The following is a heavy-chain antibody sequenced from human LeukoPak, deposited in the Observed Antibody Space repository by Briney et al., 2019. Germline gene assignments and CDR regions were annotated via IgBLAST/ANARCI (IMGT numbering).Heavy chain of an antibody. V-gene: IGHV3-33*06. CDR2: IWYDGSNK. Sequence: GGSLRLSCAASGFTFSSYGMHWVRQAPGKGLEWVAVIWYDGSNKYYADSVKGRFTISRDNSKNTLYLQMNSLRAEDTAVYYCEKGFPYCTNGVCPYYFDYWGQGTLVTVSS. CDR1: GFTFSSYG. J-gene: IGHJ4*02. D-gene: IGHD2-8*01. CDR3: EKGFPYCTNGVCPYYFDY.